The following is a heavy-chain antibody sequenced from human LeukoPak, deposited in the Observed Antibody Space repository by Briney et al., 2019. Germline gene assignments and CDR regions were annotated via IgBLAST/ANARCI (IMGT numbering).Heavy chain of an antibody. CDR1: GGSISSSSYY. Sequence: SETLSLTCTVSGGSISSSSYYWGWIRQPPGKGLEWIGSIYYSGSTYYNPSLKSRVTISVDTSKNQFSLKLSSVTAADTAVYYCARVVELLWFGEMYYMDVWGKGATVTVSS. J-gene: IGHJ6*03. CDR2: IYYSGST. V-gene: IGHV4-39*07. D-gene: IGHD3-10*01. CDR3: ARVVELLWFGEMYYMDV.